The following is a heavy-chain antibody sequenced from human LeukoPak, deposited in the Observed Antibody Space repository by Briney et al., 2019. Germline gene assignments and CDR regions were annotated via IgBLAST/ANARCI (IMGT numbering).Heavy chain of an antibody. D-gene: IGHD4-17*01. V-gene: IGHV3-30-3*01. CDR1: GFTFSSYA. CDR3: AKGPSTSIFTVTTEY. J-gene: IGHJ4*02. CDR2: ISYDGSNK. Sequence: PGRSLRLSCAASGFTFSSYAMHWVRQAPGKGLEWVAVISYDGSNKYYADSVKGRFTISRDNSKNTLYLRMNSLRAEDTAVYYCAKGPSTSIFTVTTEYWGQGTLVTVSS.